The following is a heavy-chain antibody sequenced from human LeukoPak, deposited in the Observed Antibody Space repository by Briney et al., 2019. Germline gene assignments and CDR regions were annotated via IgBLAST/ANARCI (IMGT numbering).Heavy chain of an antibody. CDR3: AKDLYTTIQGFDY. J-gene: IGHJ4*02. CDR2: ISRSGSTT. CDR1: GFTLSDYA. V-gene: IGHV3-48*01. D-gene: IGHD5-12*01. Sequence: GGSLRLSCAASGFTLSDYAMNWVRQTPGKGLEWVSYISRSGSTTSYADSVKGRFTISRDNANNSLYLQMNSLRAEDTAVYYCAKDLYTTIQGFDYWGQGSLVTVSS.